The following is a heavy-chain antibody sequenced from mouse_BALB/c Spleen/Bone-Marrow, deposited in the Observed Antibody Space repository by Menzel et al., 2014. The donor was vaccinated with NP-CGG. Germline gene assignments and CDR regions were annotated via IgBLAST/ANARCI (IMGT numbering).Heavy chain of an antibody. V-gene: IGHV14-3*02. J-gene: IGHJ3*01. CDR2: IDPANGNT. Sequence: EVHLVESGAELVKPGASVKLSCTASGFNIKDTYMHWVKQRPEQGLEWIGRIDPANGNTKYDPKFQGKATITADTSSNTAYLPLSRLTSEDTAVYFCARWEPGRGWFAYWGPGTLGTGSA. D-gene: IGHD4-1*01. CDR1: GFNIKDTY. CDR3: ARWEPGRGWFAY.